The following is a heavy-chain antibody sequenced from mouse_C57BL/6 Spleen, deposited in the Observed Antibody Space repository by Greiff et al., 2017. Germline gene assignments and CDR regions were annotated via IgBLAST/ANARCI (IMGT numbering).Heavy chain of an antibody. CDR3: TPDSSGPPWFAY. CDR1: GFNIKDYY. V-gene: IGHV14-1*01. D-gene: IGHD3-2*02. J-gene: IGHJ3*01. CDR2: IDPEDGDT. Sequence: VQLKESGAELVRPGASVKLSCTASGFNIKDYYMHWVKQRPEQGLEWIGRIDPEDGDTEYAPKFQGKATMTADTSSNTAYLQLSSLTSEDTAVYYCTPDSSGPPWFAYWGQGTQVTVSA.